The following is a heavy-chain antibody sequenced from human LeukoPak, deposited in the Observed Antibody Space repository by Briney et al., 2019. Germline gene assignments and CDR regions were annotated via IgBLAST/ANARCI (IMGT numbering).Heavy chain of an antibody. CDR3: ARLADYDSSGFPLRYYYYYMDV. CDR2: IYHSGST. CDR1: GYSISSGYY. V-gene: IGHV4-38-2*02. Sequence: SETLSLTCTVSGYSISSGYYWGWIRQPPGKGLEWIGSIYHSGSTYYNPSLKSRVTISVDTSKNQFSLKLSSMTAADTAVYYCARLADYDSSGFPLRYYYYYMDVWGKGTTVTVSS. D-gene: IGHD3-22*01. J-gene: IGHJ6*03.